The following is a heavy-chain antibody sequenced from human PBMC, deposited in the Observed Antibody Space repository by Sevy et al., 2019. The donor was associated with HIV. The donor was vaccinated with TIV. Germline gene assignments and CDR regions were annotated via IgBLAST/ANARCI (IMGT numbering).Heavy chain of an antibody. V-gene: IGHV3-30*04. Sequence: GGSLRLSCAASGFTFSNYAMHWVRQAPGKGLEWVAFISYDGRNKYYADSVEGRSTISRDSSKSTLYLQMNSLRAEDTAVYFCAKDRYGDTAFGDYWGQGSLVTVSS. CDR2: ISYDGRNK. CDR1: GFTFSNYA. CDR3: AKDRYGDTAFGDY. J-gene: IGHJ4*02. D-gene: IGHD4-17*01.